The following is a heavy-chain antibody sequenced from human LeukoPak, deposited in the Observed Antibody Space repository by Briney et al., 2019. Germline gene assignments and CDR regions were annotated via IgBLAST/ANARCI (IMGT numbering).Heavy chain of an antibody. V-gene: IGHV3-23*01. CDR3: AKGRKSYYYGMDV. CDR1: GFTFSMYA. D-gene: IGHD1-14*01. Sequence: GGSLRLSCAASGFTFSMYAMNWVRQAPGKGLEWVSGISGSGGSTYYADSVKGRFTISRDNSKNTLYLQMNSLRAEDTAVYHCAKGRKSYYYGMDVWGLGTTVTVSS. J-gene: IGHJ6*02. CDR2: ISGSGGST.